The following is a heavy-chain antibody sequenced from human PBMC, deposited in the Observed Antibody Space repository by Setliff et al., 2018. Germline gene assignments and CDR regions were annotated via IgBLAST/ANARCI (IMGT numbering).Heavy chain of an antibody. CDR1: GDSISIGAYF. V-gene: IGHV4-31*03. D-gene: IGHD2-21*01. CDR2: ITSSGYT. J-gene: IGHJ5*02. CDR3: VRGRTSGLFLSRFDP. Sequence: PSETLSLTCSVSGDSISIGAYFRSWIRHRPGEGLEYIGHITSSGYTNYSPSLQGRVAISEDTSENQFSLKLSSVTAADTAIYFCVRGRTSGLFLSRFDPWGQGTLVTVSS.